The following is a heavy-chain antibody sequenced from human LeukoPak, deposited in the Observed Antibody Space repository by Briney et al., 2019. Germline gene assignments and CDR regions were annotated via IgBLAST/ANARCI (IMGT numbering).Heavy chain of an antibody. Sequence: GGSLRLSCAASGFTVSSNYMSWVRQAPGKGLEWVSVIYSGGNTYYADSVKGRFTISRDNSKNTLYLQMNSLRAEDTAVYYCAGAYKRSGSYPGLYYFDYWGQGTLVTVSS. J-gene: IGHJ4*02. CDR1: GFTVSSNY. D-gene: IGHD1-26*01. CDR3: AGAYKRSGSYPGLYYFDY. CDR2: IYSGGNT. V-gene: IGHV3-53*01.